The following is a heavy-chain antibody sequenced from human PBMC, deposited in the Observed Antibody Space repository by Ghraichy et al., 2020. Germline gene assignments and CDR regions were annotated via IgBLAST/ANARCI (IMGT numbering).Heavy chain of an antibody. CDR3: ARHRPNYYGSGSRYYGMDV. CDR1: GGSIRSSSYY. D-gene: IGHD3-10*01. Sequence: SETLSLTCTVSGGSIRSSSYYWGWIRQPPGKGLEWIGSIYYSGSTYYNPSLKSRVTISVDTSKNQFSLKLSSVTAADTAVYYCARHRPNYYGSGSRYYGMDVWGQGTTVTVSS. J-gene: IGHJ6*02. CDR2: IYYSGST. V-gene: IGHV4-39*01.